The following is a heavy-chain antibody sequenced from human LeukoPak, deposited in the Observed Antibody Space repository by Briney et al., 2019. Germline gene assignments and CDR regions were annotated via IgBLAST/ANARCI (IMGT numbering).Heavy chain of an antibody. CDR3: ARGHGSGSYYPDY. CDR1: GFTFSSYS. CDR2: ISSSRSTI. J-gene: IGHJ4*02. V-gene: IGHV3-48*01. Sequence: PGGSLRLSCAASGFTFSSYSMNWVRQAPGKGLEWVSYISSSRSTIYYADSVKGRFTISRDNAKNSLYLQMNSLGAEDTAVYYCARGHGSGSYYPDYWGQGTLVTVSS. D-gene: IGHD3-10*01.